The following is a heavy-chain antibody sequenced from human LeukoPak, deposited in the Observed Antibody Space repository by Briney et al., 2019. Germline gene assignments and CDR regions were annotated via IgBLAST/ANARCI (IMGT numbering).Heavy chain of an antibody. CDR3: ASRYRDSYDSYYFDY. V-gene: IGHV1-18*01. CDR1: GYTFTSYG. Sequence: GASVKVSCKASGYTFTSYGISWVRQAPGQGLEWMGWISAYNGNTNYAQKLQGRVTMTTDTSTSTAYMELRSLRSDDTAVYYCASRYRDSYDSYYFDYWGQGTLVTVSS. D-gene: IGHD5-18*01. CDR2: ISAYNGNT. J-gene: IGHJ4*02.